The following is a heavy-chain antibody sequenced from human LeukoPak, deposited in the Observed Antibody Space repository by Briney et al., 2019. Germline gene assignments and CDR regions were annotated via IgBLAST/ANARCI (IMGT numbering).Heavy chain of an antibody. D-gene: IGHD3-16*02. CDR2: IYVTGN. V-gene: IGHV4-59*08. CDR3: ARHIGGGIEDMDV. Sequence: KPSETLSLTCAVSGGSIGTYYWSWVRQSPGKGLEWIGYIYVTGNRYNPYLQSRVTISVDTSRNQFFLKMSSVTAADTAVYYCARHIGGGIEDMDVWGKGTKVTVSS. CDR1: GGSIGTYY. J-gene: IGHJ6*03.